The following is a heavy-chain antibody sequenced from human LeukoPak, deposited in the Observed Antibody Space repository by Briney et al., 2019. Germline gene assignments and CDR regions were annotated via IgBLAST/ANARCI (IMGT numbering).Heavy chain of an antibody. CDR1: GYTFTSYG. Sequence: ASVKVSCKASGYTFTSYGISSVRQAPGHGLEWMGWITAYNGNTNYAQKLQGRVTMTTDTSTSTAYMERRSLRSDDTAVYYCARLAAAHGYYFDYWGQGTLVTVSS. V-gene: IGHV1-18*04. J-gene: IGHJ4*02. D-gene: IGHD6-13*01. CDR3: ARLAAAHGYYFDY. CDR2: ITAYNGNT.